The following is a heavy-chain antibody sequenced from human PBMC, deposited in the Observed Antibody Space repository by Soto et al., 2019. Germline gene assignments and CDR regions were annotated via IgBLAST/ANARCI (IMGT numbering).Heavy chain of an antibody. CDR1: GDSVSSNSAA. J-gene: IGHJ4*02. CDR2: TYYRSKWYN. D-gene: IGHD6-19*01. CDR3: ARAWEYSSGWYLYFDY. Sequence: SQTLSLTCAISGDSVSSNSAAWNWIRQSPSRGLEWLGRTYYRSKWYNDYAVSVKSRITINPDTSKNQFSLQLNSVTPEDTAVYYCARAWEYSSGWYLYFDYWGQGTLVTVSS. V-gene: IGHV6-1*01.